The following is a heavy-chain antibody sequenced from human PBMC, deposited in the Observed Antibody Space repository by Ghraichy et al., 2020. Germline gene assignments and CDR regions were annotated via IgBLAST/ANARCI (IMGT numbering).Heavy chain of an antibody. CDR3: ASSGYSYGYLFDY. CDR1: GGSISSSSYY. Sequence: SETLSLTCTVSGGSISSSSYYWGWIRQPPGKGLEWIGSIYYSGSTYYNPSLKSRVTISVDTSKNQFSLKLSSVTAADTAVYYCASSGYSYGYLFDYWGQGTLVTVSS. J-gene: IGHJ4*02. D-gene: IGHD5-18*01. CDR2: IYYSGST. V-gene: IGHV4-39*01.